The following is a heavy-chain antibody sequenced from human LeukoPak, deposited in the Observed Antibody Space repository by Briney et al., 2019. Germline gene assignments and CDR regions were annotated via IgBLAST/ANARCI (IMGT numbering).Heavy chain of an antibody. D-gene: IGHD3-22*01. CDR2: SKNKDYAYST. CDR3: TRIFYYGTRGYYPDF. Sequence: PGGSLRLSCAASGFTFSDHHMDWVRQAPGKGLEWIGRSKNKDYAYSTVYAASVKGRFTFSRDDPKNSLYLQMNSLTTEDTAAYYCTRIFYYGTRGYYPDFWGQGALVTVSS. V-gene: IGHV3-72*01. CDR1: GFTFSDHH. J-gene: IGHJ4*02.